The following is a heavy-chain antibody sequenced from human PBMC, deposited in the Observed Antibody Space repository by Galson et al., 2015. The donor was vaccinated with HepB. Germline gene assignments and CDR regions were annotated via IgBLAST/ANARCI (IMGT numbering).Heavy chain of an antibody. D-gene: IGHD6-6*01. J-gene: IGHJ6*03. Sequence: LSLTCTVSGGSISSGGYYWSWIRQHPGKGLEWIGYIYYSGSTYYNPSLKSRVTISIDTSKNQFSLKLSSVTAADTAVYYCARDYRSGVSIAAHGARYMDVWGKGTTVTVSS. CDR1: GGSISSGGYY. CDR2: IYYSGST. V-gene: IGHV4-31*03. CDR3: ARDYRSGVSIAAHGARYMDV.